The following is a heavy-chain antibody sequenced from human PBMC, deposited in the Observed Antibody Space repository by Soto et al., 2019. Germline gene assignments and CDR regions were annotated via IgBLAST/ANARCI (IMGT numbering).Heavy chain of an antibody. D-gene: IGHD3-10*01. V-gene: IGHV1-18*01. CDR2: ISVYNGYT. Sequence: QVPLVQSGAEVKKSGASVKVSCKASGYPFTSAGISWVRQTPGQELEWMGWISVYNGYTKYAQKFRGRVTMTTDPSTSTAYMELSILTSDDTAVYYCARDLDISGSYYTDYWGPGTLVTVSA. CDR1: GYPFTSAG. J-gene: IGHJ4*02. CDR3: ARDLDISGSYYTDY.